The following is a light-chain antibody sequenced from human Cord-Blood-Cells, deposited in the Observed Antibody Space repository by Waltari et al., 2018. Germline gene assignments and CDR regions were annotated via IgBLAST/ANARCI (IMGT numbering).Light chain of an antibody. CDR1: SSDVGSYNL. Sequence: QSALTQPASVSGSPGQSITISCTGTSSDVGSYNLVSWYQQHPGKAPKLMIYEVSKRPSGVSNRFSGSKSVNTASLTIAGLQAEDEADYYCCSYAGSSTFGVFGGGTKLTVL. J-gene: IGLJ2*01. CDR3: CSYAGSSTFGV. CDR2: EVS. V-gene: IGLV2-23*02.